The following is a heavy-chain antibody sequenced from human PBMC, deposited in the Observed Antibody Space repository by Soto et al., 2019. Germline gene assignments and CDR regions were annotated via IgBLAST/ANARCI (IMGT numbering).Heavy chain of an antibody. Sequence: EVQLLESGGGLVQPGGSLRLSCVGSGFFFSSYTMTWVRQAPGKGLEWVSSFSATSENTYYADSVRGRFTISRDNSKTTVFLQMNSLTAEDTAMYYCAKARDQQWVRLPFDYWGQGILVIVSS. CDR2: FSATSENT. D-gene: IGHD6-19*01. CDR3: AKARDQQWVRLPFDY. CDR1: GFFFSSYT. V-gene: IGHV3-23*01. J-gene: IGHJ4*02.